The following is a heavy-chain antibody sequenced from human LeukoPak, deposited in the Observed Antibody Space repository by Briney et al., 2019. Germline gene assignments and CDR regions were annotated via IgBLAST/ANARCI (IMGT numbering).Heavy chain of an antibody. CDR1: GGSISSSNW. J-gene: IGHJ4*02. CDR3: ARARYDSSGYYFSR. D-gene: IGHD3-22*01. Sequence: SGTLSLTCAVSGGSISSSNWWSWVRQPPGKGLEWIGEIYHSGSTNYNPSLKSRVTISVDKSKNQFSLKLSSVTAADTAVYYCARARYDSSGYYFSRWGQGTLVTVSS. V-gene: IGHV4-4*02. CDR2: IYHSGST.